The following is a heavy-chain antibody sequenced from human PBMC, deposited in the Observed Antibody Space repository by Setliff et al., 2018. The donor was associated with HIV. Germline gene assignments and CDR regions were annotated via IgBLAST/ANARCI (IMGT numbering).Heavy chain of an antibody. J-gene: IGHJ4*02. CDR3: ARRSSMSSTAGL. D-gene: IGHD2-2*01. Sequence: GESLKISCKGSGYSFTSYWIGWVRQMPRKGLEWMGIIFPSDSHTRNSPSLQGRVTVSADKSISTAYLQWSSLEASDTAMYYCARRSSMSSTAGLWGQGTLVTVSS. CDR1: GYSFTSYW. V-gene: IGHV5-51*01. CDR2: IFPSDSHT.